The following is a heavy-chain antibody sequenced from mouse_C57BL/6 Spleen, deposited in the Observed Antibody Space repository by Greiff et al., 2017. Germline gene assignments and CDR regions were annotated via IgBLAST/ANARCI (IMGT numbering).Heavy chain of an antibody. D-gene: IGHD1-1*01. J-gene: IGHJ1*03. CDR2: ISSGGSYT. Sequence: EVKLVESGGDLVKPGGSLKLSCAASGFTFSSYGMSWVRQTPDKRLEWVATISSGGSYTYYPDSVKGRFTISRDNAKNTLYLQLSSLKSEDTSMYYWARHHDGSRDWYFDVWGTGTTVTVSS. CDR1: GFTFSSYG. V-gene: IGHV5-6*01. CDR3: ARHHDGSRDWYFDV.